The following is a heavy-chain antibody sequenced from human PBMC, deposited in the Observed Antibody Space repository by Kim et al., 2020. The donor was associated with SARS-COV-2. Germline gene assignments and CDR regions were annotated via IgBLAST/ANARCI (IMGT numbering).Heavy chain of an antibody. J-gene: IGHJ6*01. CDR3: ARELGYCSSTSCSYYYYG. V-gene: IGHV3-33*01. Sequence: GGSLRLSCAASGFTFSSYGMHWVRQAPGKGLEWVAVIWYDGSDKYYADSVKGRFTISRDNSKNTLYLQMNSLRAEDTAVYYCARELGYCSSTSCSYYYYG. CDR2: IWYDGSDK. D-gene: IGHD2-2*01. CDR1: GFTFSSYG.